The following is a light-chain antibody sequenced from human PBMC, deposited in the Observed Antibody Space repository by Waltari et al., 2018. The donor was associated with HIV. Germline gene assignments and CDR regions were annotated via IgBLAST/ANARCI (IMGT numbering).Light chain of an antibody. J-gene: IGLJ2*01. V-gene: IGLV3-21*04. CDR3: QVWDGSSGVV. CDR2: DDS. CDR1: DIESKV. Sequence: SYVLTQSPSVSVAPGKTARNPRGGNDIESKVVHWYQQKPGQAPQLVIYDDSDRPSGMSERFSGSNSGNTASLTIGGVEAGDEAAYYCQVWDGSSGVVFGGGTNLTVL.